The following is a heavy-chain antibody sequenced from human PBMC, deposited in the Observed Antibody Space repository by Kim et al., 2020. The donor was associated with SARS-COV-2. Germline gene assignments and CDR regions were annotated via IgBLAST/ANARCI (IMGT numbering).Heavy chain of an antibody. CDR2: IIGSGTTI. CDR3: ARGPNYSPFDY. J-gene: IGHJ4*02. V-gene: IGHV3-48*03. D-gene: IGHD4-4*01. Sequence: GGSLRLSCTASGFTFSSYEMNWVRQAPGKGLEWVSYIIGSGTTIYYADSVRGRFTIPRDNDKNSLSLQMNSLRAEDTAAYYCARGPNYSPFDYWGQGTLV. CDR1: GFTFSSYE.